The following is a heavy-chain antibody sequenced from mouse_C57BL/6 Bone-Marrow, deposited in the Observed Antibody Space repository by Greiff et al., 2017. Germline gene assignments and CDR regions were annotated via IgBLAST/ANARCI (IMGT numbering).Heavy chain of an antibody. CDR1: RYAFRSSW. J-gene: IGHJ2*01. Sequence: QVQLKESGPDLVKPGASVTISCKASRYAFRSSWMNWVKQSPGKVLEWIGRLYPGVGDTNSTGKVNGKATLTADKSYSTAYMQLSRLTSEDSEVYFCARKGNGYWGQGTTLTVSS. CDR2: LYPGVGDT. CDR3: ARKGNGY. V-gene: IGHV1-82*01.